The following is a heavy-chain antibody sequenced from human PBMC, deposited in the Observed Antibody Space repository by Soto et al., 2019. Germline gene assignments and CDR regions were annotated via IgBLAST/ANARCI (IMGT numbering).Heavy chain of an antibody. CDR1: GFIFGNSA. CDR2: ISYDGNNK. Sequence: LRLSCAGSGFIFGNSAFHWVRQAPGKGLEWVALISYDGNNKYYADSVKGRFTISRDNSKNTLYLQMHSLRADDTAVYYCAREVASYDRSGFFDYWGQGALVTVSS. D-gene: IGHD3-22*01. CDR3: AREVASYDRSGFFDY. J-gene: IGHJ4*02. V-gene: IGHV3-30-3*01.